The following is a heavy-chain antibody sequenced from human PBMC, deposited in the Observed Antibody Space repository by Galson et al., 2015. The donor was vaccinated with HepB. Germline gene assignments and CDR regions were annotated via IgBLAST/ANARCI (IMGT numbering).Heavy chain of an antibody. J-gene: IGHJ4*02. Sequence: SLRLSCAASGFTFSSYAMSWVRQAPGKGLEWVSAISGSGGNTYYADSVKGRFTISRDNSKNTLYLQMNSLRAEDTAVYYCALSGYHYYFDYWGQGTLVTVSS. CDR2: ISGSGGNT. CDR3: ALSGYHYYFDY. D-gene: IGHD3-22*01. CDR1: GFTFSSYA. V-gene: IGHV3-23*01.